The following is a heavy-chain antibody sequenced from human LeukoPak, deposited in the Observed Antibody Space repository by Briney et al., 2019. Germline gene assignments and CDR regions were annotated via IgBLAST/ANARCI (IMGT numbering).Heavy chain of an antibody. V-gene: IGHV3-11*01. D-gene: IGHD5-24*01. J-gene: IGHJ3*02. CDR3: ARSRDGYNYDAFDI. CDR1: GFTFSSYA. Sequence: GGSLRLSCAASGFTFSSYAMSWIRQAPGKGLEWVSYISSSGSTIYYADSVKGRFTISRDNAKNSLYLQMNSLRAEDTAVYYCARSRDGYNYDAFDIWGQGTMVTVSS. CDR2: ISSSGSTI.